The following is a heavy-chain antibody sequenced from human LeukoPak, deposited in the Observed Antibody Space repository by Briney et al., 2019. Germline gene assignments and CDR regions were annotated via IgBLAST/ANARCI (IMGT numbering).Heavy chain of an antibody. V-gene: IGHV3-30*18. D-gene: IGHD4-17*01. Sequence: PGGSQRLSCAASGFTFSSYGMHWVRQAPGKGLEWVAVISYDGSNKYYADSVKGRFTISRDNSKNTLYLQMNSLRAEDTAVYYCAKWGTTVTTSGYYYYYMDVWGKGTTVTVSS. CDR1: GFTFSSYG. CDR2: ISYDGSNK. CDR3: AKWGTTVTTSGYYYYYMDV. J-gene: IGHJ6*03.